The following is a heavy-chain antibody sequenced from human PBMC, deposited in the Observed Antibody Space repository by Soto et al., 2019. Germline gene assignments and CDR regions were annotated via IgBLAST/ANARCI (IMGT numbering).Heavy chain of an antibody. Sequence: GASVKVSCKASGYTFTSYGISWVRQAPGQGLEWMGWISAYNGNTNYAQKLQGRVTMTTDTSTSTAYMELRSLRSDDTAVYYCARSSLSYDSSGYSAYWGQGTLVTVSS. V-gene: IGHV1-18*04. J-gene: IGHJ4*02. CDR2: ISAYNGNT. D-gene: IGHD3-22*01. CDR3: ARSSLSYDSSGYSAY. CDR1: GYTFTSYG.